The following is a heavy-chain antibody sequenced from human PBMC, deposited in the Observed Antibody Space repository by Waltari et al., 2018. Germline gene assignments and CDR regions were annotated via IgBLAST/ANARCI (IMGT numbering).Heavy chain of an antibody. CDR1: GFTFSSYS. J-gene: IGHJ4*02. Sequence: EVQLVESGGGLVQPGGSLRLSCAASGFTFSSYSMNWVRQAPGKGLEWVSYISSSSGTIYYADSVKGRFTISRDNAKNSLYLQMNSLRAEDTAVYYCARDSSTSDGDYWGQGTLVTVSS. CDR2: ISSSSGTI. D-gene: IGHD6-13*01. V-gene: IGHV3-48*01. CDR3: ARDSSTSDGDY.